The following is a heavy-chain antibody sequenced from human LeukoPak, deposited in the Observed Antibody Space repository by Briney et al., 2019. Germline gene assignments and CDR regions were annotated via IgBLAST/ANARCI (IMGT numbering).Heavy chain of an antibody. J-gene: IGHJ4*02. CDR3: ARDCSGGSCYDGVDY. CDR2: ISGNNGNI. D-gene: IGHD2-15*01. CDR1: GYTFTRYG. V-gene: IGHV1-18*01. Sequence: GASVKVSCKASGYTFTRYGISWVRQAPGQGLEWMGWISGNNGNIKYAQKFQDRVTMTTDTSTSIAYMEMRRLRSDDTAVYYCARDCSGGSCYDGVDYWGQGTLVTVSS.